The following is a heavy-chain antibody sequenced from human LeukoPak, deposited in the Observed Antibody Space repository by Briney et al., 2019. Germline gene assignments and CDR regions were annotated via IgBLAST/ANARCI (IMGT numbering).Heavy chain of an antibody. V-gene: IGHV4-39*07. Sequence: SETLSLTCAVSGGSISSSSYYWGWIRQPPGKGLEWIGSIYYSGSTYYNPSLKSRVTISVDTSKNQFSLKLSSVTAADTAVYYCSRGIAVAGSVDYWGQGTLVTVSS. CDR3: SRGIAVAGSVDY. CDR1: GGSISSSSYY. CDR2: IYYSGST. D-gene: IGHD6-19*01. J-gene: IGHJ4*01.